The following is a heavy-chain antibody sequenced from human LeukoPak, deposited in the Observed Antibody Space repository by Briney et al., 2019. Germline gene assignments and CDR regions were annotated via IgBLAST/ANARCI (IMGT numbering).Heavy chain of an antibody. D-gene: IGHD3-16*01. CDR2: IVVGSGAT. J-gene: IGHJ4*02. Sequence: SVKVSCKASGFTFTSSAVQWVRQARGQRLEWIGWIVVGSGATKCAQDFQERVTIARDLSTSTLYMELRSLTSEDTAVYYCAADLSNPRMGASYLDSWGQGTLVTVSS. CDR1: GFTFTSSA. V-gene: IGHV1-58*01. CDR3: AADLSNPRMGASYLDS.